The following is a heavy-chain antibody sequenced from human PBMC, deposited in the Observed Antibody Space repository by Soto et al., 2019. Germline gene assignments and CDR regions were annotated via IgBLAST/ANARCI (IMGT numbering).Heavy chain of an antibody. CDR2: IDWDDDK. J-gene: IGHJ3*02. CDR1: GFSLSTSGMR. Sequence: SGPTLVNPTQTLTLTCTFSGFSLSTSGMRVSWIRQPPGKALEWLARIDWDDDKFYSTSLKTRLTISKDTSKNQVVLTMTNMDPVDTATYYCARSERWLQSVGAFDIWGQVTMVTVSS. D-gene: IGHD5-12*01. CDR3: ARSERWLQSVGAFDI. V-gene: IGHV2-70*04.